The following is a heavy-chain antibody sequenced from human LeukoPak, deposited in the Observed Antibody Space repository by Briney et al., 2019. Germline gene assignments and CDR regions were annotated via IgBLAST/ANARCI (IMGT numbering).Heavy chain of an antibody. D-gene: IGHD3-3*01. Sequence: SETLSLTCTVSGGSISSSSYHWGWIRQPPGKGLEWIGSIYYSGSTYYNPSLKSRVTISVDTSKNQFSLKLSSVTAADTAVYYCARHGVVTDYYYYYYMDVWGKGTTVTVSS. CDR1: GGSISSSSYH. V-gene: IGHV4-39*01. CDR3: ARHGVVTDYYYYYYMDV. J-gene: IGHJ6*03. CDR2: IYYSGST.